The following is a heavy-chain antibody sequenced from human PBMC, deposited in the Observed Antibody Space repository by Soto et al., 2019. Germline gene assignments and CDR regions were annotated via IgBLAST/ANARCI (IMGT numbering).Heavy chain of an antibody. V-gene: IGHV4-4*07. D-gene: IGHD6-19*01. Sequence: QVQLQESGPGLVKPSETLSLTCTVSGGSISSYYWSWIRQPAGKGLEWIGRIYTSGSTNYNPSLKSRVTMSVDTSKHQFSLKLSSVTAEDTAVYYCARDHPIAVAGNVFWYFDLWGRGTLVTVSS. CDR3: ARDHPIAVAGNVFWYFDL. J-gene: IGHJ2*01. CDR2: IYTSGST. CDR1: GGSISSYY.